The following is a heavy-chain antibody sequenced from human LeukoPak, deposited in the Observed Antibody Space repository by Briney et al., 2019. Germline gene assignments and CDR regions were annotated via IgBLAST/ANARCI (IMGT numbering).Heavy chain of an antibody. V-gene: IGHV4-59*08. D-gene: IGHD3-3*01. CDR2: IYYSGST. Sequence: SETLSLTCTLSGGSINSYYWSCLRQPPGKGLEWIGYIYYSGSTKYNPSLKSRVTISVDTSKNQFSLKLSSVTTADTAVHYCVSHRDFGQGYYYGMDVWGQGTTVTVSS. CDR1: GGSINSYY. CDR3: VSHRDFGQGYYYGMDV. J-gene: IGHJ6*02.